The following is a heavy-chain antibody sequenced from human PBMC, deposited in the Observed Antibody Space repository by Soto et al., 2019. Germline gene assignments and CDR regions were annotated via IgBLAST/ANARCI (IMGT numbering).Heavy chain of an antibody. V-gene: IGHV1-3*01. CDR3: ARTSLRYCSSTSCFYGMDV. D-gene: IGHD2-2*01. CDR1: AYTFTSYA. CDR2: INAGNGNT. Sequence: SVKVSCKASAYTFTSYAMHWVRQAPGQRLEWMGWINAGNGNTKYSQKFQGRVTITRDTSASTAYMELSSLRSEDTAVYYCARTSLRYCSSTSCFYGMDVWGQGTTVTVSS. J-gene: IGHJ6*02.